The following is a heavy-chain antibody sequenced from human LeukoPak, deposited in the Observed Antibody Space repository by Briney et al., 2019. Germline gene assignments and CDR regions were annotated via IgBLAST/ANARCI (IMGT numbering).Heavy chain of an antibody. CDR2: IYTSGST. D-gene: IGHD5-18*01. J-gene: IGHJ4*02. CDR1: GGSISSSSYY. V-gene: IGHV4-39*07. Sequence: PSETLSLTCTVSGGSISSSSYYWGWIRQPPGKGLEWIGRIYTSGSTNYNPSLKSRVTMSVDTSKNQFSLKLSSVTAADTAVYYCARVLGYGYIDYWGQGTLVTVSS. CDR3: ARVLGYGYIDY.